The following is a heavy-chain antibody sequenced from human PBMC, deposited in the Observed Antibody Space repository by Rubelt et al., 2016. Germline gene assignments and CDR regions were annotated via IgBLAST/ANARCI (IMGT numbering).Heavy chain of an antibody. D-gene: IGHD4-23*01. CDR2: INHSGST. J-gene: IGHJ4*02. Sequence: QVQLQQWGAGLLKPSETLSLTCAVYGGSFSGYYWSWIRQPPGKGLEWIGEINHSGSTNYNPSFKGGVTISVYTSTSQSSMKLSSVTAADTAVYYCARGHGEVVTPAAHFDYWGQGTLVTVSS. V-gene: IGHV4-34*01. CDR3: ARGHGEVVTPAAHFDY. CDR1: GGSFSGYY.